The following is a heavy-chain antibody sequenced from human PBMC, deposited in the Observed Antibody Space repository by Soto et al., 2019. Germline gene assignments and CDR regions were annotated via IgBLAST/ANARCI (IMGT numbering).Heavy chain of an antibody. CDR3: AKDSSDVPYYYYYGMDV. D-gene: IGHD2-2*01. CDR1: GFTFDDYA. J-gene: IGHJ6*02. CDR2: ISWNSGSI. Sequence: LRLSCAASGFTFDDYAMHWVRQAPGKGLEWVSGISWNSGSIGYADSVKGRFTISRDNAKNSLYLQMNSLRAEDTALYYCAKDSSDVPYYYYYGMDVWGQGTTVTVSS. V-gene: IGHV3-9*01.